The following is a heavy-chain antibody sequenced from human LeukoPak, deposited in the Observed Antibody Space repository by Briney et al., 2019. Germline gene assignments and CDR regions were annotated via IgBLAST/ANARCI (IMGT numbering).Heavy chain of an antibody. Sequence: SETLSLTCAVYGGSFSGYYWSWIRQPPGKGLEWIGEINHSGSTNYNPSLKSRVTISVDTSKNQFSLKLSSVTAADTAVYYCARDIMIKWVGGWFDPWGQGTLVTVSS. CDR2: INHSGST. CDR1: GGSFSGYY. D-gene: IGHD2-8*01. CDR3: ARDIMIKWVGGWFDP. V-gene: IGHV4-34*01. J-gene: IGHJ5*02.